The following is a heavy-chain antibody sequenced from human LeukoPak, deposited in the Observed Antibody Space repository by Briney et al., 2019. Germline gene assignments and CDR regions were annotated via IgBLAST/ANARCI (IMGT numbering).Heavy chain of an antibody. Sequence: GGSLRLSCAASGFTFSSYAMSWVRQAPGKGLEWVSAISGSGGSTYYADSVKGRFTISRDNSKNTLYLQMNSLRAEDTAVYYRAKGPFGSGSGNWFDPWGQGTLVTVSS. CDR2: ISGSGGST. CDR3: AKGPFGSGSGNWFDP. D-gene: IGHD3-10*01. CDR1: GFTFSSYA. V-gene: IGHV3-23*01. J-gene: IGHJ5*02.